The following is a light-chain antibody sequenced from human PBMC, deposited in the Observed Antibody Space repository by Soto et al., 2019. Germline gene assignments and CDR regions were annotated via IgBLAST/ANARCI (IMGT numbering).Light chain of an antibody. V-gene: IGKV1-27*01. CDR2: AAS. J-gene: IGKJ4*02. CDR1: QGISNY. Sequence: DIQMTQSPSSLSASVGDRVTITCRASQGISNYLAWYQQIPGKVPKLLIYAASTLQSGVPSRFSGSGSGTDFTLTISSLQPEDVATYYCQQYTNDPTFGEGTKVEIK. CDR3: QQYTNDPT.